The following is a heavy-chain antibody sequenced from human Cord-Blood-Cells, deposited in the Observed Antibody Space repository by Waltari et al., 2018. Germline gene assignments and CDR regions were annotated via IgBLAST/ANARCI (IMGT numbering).Heavy chain of an antibody. D-gene: IGHD3-16*02. CDR2: IYHSGVT. Sequence: QVQLQESGPGLVKPSETLSLTCAVSGYSISSGYYWGWIRQPPGTGLGWIGSIYHSGVTYSNPSLKRRGTISVDTSKNQFSLKLSFVTAADTAVYYCARVLYRVYDDYVWGSYRYFDYWGQGTLVTVSS. J-gene: IGHJ4*02. V-gene: IGHV4-38-2*01. CDR1: GYSISSGYY. CDR3: ARVLYRVYDDYVWGSYRYFDY.